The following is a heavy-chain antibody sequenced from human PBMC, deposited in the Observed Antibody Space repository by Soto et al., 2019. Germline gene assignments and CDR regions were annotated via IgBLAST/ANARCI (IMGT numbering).Heavy chain of an antibody. D-gene: IGHD2-21*01. CDR3: ARAGANCGGACSFDY. CDR1: GGTFSNYA. Sequence: QVQLVQSGAEVKKPGSSVKVSCKASGGTFSNYAISWVRQAPGQGLEWMGGIIPIFGTANYAQKFQGRVTITADESTSTAYMELSSLRSEDTAVYYCARAGANCGGACSFDYWGQGTVVTVSS. CDR2: IIPIFGTA. V-gene: IGHV1-69*12. J-gene: IGHJ4*02.